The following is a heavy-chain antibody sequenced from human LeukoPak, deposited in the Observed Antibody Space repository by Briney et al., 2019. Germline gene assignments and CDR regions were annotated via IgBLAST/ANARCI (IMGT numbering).Heavy chain of an antibody. J-gene: IGHJ3*02. CDR1: GFTFSSYA. V-gene: IGHV3-30*01. CDR2: ISYDGSNK. Sequence: PGGSLRLSCAASGFTFSSYAMHWVRQAPGKGLEWVAVISYDGSNKYYADSVKGRFTISRGNSKSTLYLQMNSLRAEDTAVYYCARDAAFDIWGQGTMVTVSS. CDR3: ARDAAFDI.